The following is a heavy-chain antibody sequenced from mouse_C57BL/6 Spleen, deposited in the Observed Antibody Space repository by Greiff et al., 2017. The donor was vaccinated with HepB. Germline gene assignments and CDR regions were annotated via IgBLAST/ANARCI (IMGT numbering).Heavy chain of an antibody. J-gene: IGHJ3*01. CDR1: GFTFSDYG. CDR3: AIDYDVWFAY. V-gene: IGHV5-17*01. D-gene: IGHD2-4*01. CDR2: ISSGSSTI. Sequence: EVKLMESGGGLVKPGGSLKLSCAASGFTFSDYGMHWVRQAPEKGLEWVAYISSGSSTIYYADTVKGRFTISRDNAKNTLFLQMTSLRSEDTAMYYCAIDYDVWFAYWGQGTLVTVSA.